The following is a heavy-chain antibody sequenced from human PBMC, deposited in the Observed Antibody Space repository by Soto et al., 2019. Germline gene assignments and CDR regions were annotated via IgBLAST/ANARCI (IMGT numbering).Heavy chain of an antibody. CDR1: GGSISSYY. CDR2: IYYSGST. J-gene: IGHJ4*02. V-gene: IGHV4-59*01. Sequence: SETLSLTCTVSGGSISSYYWSWIRQPPGKGLEWIGYIYYSGSTNYNPSLKSRVTISVDTSKNQFSLKLSSVTAADTAVYYCARGGRQWVVPSYFNYWGQGALVTVSS. D-gene: IGHD6-19*01. CDR3: ARGGRQWVVPSYFNY.